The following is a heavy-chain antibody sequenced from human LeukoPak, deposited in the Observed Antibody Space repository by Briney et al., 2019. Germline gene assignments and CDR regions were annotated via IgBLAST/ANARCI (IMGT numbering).Heavy chain of an antibody. J-gene: IGHJ4*02. CDR3: AKAPYGSGSYTLDY. Sequence: GGSLRLSCAASGFTFSSYAMHWVRQAPGKGLEWVSAISGSGGSTYYADSVKGRFTISRDNSKNTLYLQMNSLRAEDTAVYYCAKAPYGSGSYTLDYWGQGTLVTVSS. D-gene: IGHD3-10*01. CDR1: GFTFSSYA. CDR2: ISGSGGST. V-gene: IGHV3-23*01.